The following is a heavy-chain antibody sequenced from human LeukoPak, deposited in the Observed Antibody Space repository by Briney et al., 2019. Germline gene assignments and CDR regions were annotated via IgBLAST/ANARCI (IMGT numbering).Heavy chain of an antibody. CDR3: ARSYSSSSGTFDN. CDR1: GFSFSSYG. D-gene: IGHD6-6*01. V-gene: IGHV3-21*01. Sequence: PGGSLRLSCAASGFSFSSYGMNWVRQAPGRGLEWVASITISSSYIYHAPSVKGRSTIYRNHANNSLYLQMNSLRAEDTAVYYCARSYSSSSGTFDNWGHGTLVTVSS. CDR2: ITISSSYI. J-gene: IGHJ4*01.